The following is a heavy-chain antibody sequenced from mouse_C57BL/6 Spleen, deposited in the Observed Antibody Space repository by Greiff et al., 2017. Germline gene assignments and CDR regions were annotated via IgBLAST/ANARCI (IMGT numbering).Heavy chain of an antibody. CDR3: ARSHYECDWGFAC. V-gene: IGHV1-54*01. CDR2: INPGSGGT. CDR1: GYAFTNYL. D-gene: IGHD2-4*01. J-gene: IGHJ3*01. Sequence: VQLQVSGAELVRPGTSVKVSCKASGYAFTNYLIAWVKQRPGQGLEWIGVINPGSGGTNYNEKFKGKAPLTADKSSSTAYMQLSSLTSEDSAVYFCARSHYECDWGFACRGKGILVTV.